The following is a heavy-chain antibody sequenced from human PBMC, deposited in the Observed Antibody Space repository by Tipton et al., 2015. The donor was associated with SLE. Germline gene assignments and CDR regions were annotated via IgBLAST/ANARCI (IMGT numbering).Heavy chain of an antibody. Sequence: LRLSCTVSGGSISSSSYYWGWIRQPPGKGLEYIGSIYYSGSTYYNPSLKSRVTTSVGTSKNQFSLELSSVTAADTAVYYCARDLGRLYFDYWGQGTLVTVSS. V-gene: IGHV4-39*07. J-gene: IGHJ4*02. CDR3: ARDLGRLYFDY. CDR2: IYYSGST. D-gene: IGHD3-16*01. CDR1: GGSISSSSYY.